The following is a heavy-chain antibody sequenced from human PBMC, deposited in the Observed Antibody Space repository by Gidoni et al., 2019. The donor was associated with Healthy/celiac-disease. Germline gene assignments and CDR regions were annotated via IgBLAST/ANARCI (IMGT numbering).Heavy chain of an antibody. Sequence: QVQLQQWGAGLLKPSETLSLTCAVYGGSFSGYYWRWIRQPPGKGLEWIGEINHSGSTNYNPSLKSRVTISVDTSKNQFSLKLSSVTAADTAVYYCAGGYCSGGSCYSSKYYYYGMDVWGQGTTVTVSS. D-gene: IGHD2-15*01. CDR2: INHSGST. CDR1: GGSFSGYY. V-gene: IGHV4-34*01. CDR3: AGGYCSGGSCYSSKYYYYGMDV. J-gene: IGHJ6*02.